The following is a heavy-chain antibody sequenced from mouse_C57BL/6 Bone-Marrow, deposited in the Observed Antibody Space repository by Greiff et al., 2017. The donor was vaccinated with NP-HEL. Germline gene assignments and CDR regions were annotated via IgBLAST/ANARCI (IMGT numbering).Heavy chain of an antibody. CDR3: ARYGCSNAMDY. D-gene: IGHD2-2*01. CDR1: GYTFTDYN. CDR2: INPNNGGT. J-gene: IGHJ4*01. Sequence: EVQLQQSGPELVKPGASVKIPCKASGYTFTDYNMDWVKQSHGKSLEWIGDINPNNGGTIYNQKFKGKATLTVDKSSSTAYMELLSLTSEDTAVDYCARYGCSNAMDYWGQGTSVTVSS. V-gene: IGHV1-18*01.